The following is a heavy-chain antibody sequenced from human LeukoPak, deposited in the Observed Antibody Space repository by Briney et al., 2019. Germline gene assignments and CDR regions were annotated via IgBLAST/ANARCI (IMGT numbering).Heavy chain of an antibody. D-gene: IGHD3-16*01. J-gene: IGHJ4*02. CDR3: TREGGPFEY. CDR2: IKQDGSEK. CDR1: GFTFSSYY. V-gene: IGHV3-7*01. Sequence: GGPLRLSCAASGFTFSSYYMSWVRQAPGKGLEWVANIKQDGSEKYYVDSVKGRFTVSRDNAKNSLYLQVNSLRAEDTAVYYCTREGGPFEYWGQGTQVTVSS.